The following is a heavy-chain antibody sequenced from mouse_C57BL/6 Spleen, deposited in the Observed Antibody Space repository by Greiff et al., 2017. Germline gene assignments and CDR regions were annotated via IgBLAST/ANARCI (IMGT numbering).Heavy chain of an antibody. CDR1: GFTFSSYA. D-gene: IGHD2-4*01. CDR3: ARAYDDYDGYYFDD. V-gene: IGHV5-4*01. J-gene: IGHJ2*01. Sequence: EVQLVESGGGLVKPGGSLKLSCAASGFTFSSYAMSWVRQTPEKRLEWVATISDGGSYTYYPDNVKGRFTISRDNAKNNLYLQMSHLKSEDTAMYYCARAYDDYDGYYFDDWGQGTTLTVSS. CDR2: ISDGGSYT.